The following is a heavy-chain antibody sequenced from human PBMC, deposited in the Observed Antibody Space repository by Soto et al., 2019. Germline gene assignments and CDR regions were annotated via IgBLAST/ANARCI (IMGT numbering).Heavy chain of an antibody. CDR2: ISYDGSNK. J-gene: IGHJ4*02. Sequence: PGGSLRLSCAASGFTFSSYVMHWVRQAPGKGLEWVAVISYDGSNKYYADSVKGRFTISRDNSKNTLYLQMNSLRAEDTAVYYCAKDSTGTNAREIDYWGQGTLVTVSS. CDR3: AKDSTGTNAREIDY. V-gene: IGHV3-30*18. CDR1: GFTFSSYV. D-gene: IGHD2-8*02.